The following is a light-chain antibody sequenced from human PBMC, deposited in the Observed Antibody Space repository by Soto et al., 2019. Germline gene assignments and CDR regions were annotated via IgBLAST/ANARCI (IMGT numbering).Light chain of an antibody. V-gene: IGKV1-39*01. J-gene: IGKJ5*01. CDR3: QQSYSTPPIT. CDR1: QSISSY. Sequence: IQMTRCPSSLSSSVGDRVTITCRASQSISSYLNWYQQKPGKAPKLLIYAASSLQSGVPSRFSGSGSGTDFTLTISSLQPEDFAPYYCQQSYSTPPITFGQGTRLEIK. CDR2: AAS.